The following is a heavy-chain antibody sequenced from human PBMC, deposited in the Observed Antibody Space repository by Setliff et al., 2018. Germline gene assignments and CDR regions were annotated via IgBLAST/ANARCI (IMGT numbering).Heavy chain of an antibody. V-gene: IGHV4-39*07. CDR2: IYYSGSI. D-gene: IGHD2-2*01. Sequence: PSETLSLTCTVSGGSITSTSYYWGWIRQPPGKGLEWIGSIYYSGSIYYNPSLKSRVTMSLDTSKNQLSLELSSVTAADTAVYYCARLSCSSNSCPFDYWVQGTLVTVSS. J-gene: IGHJ4*02. CDR1: GGSITSTSYY. CDR3: ARLSCSSNSCPFDY.